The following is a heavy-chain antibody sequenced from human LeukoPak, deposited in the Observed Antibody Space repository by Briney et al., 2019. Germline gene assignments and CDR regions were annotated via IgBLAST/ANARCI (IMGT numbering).Heavy chain of an antibody. CDR3: ARGYCSGGSCSKYDY. J-gene: IGHJ4*02. V-gene: IGHV3-7*01. CDR1: GFTFSSYW. D-gene: IGHD2-15*01. Sequence: GGSLRLSCAASGFTFSSYWMSWVRQAPGKGLEWVAKIKQDGSEKYYVDSVKGRFTISRDNAKNSLYLQMSSLRAEDTAVYYCARGYCSGGSCSKYDYWGQGTLVTVSS. CDR2: IKQDGSEK.